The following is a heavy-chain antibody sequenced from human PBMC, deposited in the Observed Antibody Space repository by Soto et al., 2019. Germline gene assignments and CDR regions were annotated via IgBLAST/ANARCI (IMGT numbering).Heavy chain of an antibody. CDR2: IYYSGST. Sequence: QLQLQESGPGLVKPSETLSLTCTVSGGSISSSSYYWGWIRQPPGKGLEWIGSIYYSGSTYYNPSLKSRVTISVDTSKNQFSLKLSSVTAADTAVYYCARRPGYNPFDYWGQGTLVTVSS. V-gene: IGHV4-39*01. CDR1: GGSISSSSYY. CDR3: ARRPGYNPFDY. D-gene: IGHD5-12*01. J-gene: IGHJ4*02.